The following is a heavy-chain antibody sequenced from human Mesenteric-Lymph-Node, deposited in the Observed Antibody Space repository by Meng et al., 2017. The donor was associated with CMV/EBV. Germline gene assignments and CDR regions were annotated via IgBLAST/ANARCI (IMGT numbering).Heavy chain of an antibody. CDR2: INTGNGNT. J-gene: IGHJ5*02. Sequence: KASGYTFTSYVMHWVRQAPGQRPEWMGWINTGNGNTKYSQKIQGRVTITRDTSASTAYMELSSLRSEDTAVYYCARDNSGGEFDWFDPWGQGTLVTVSS. V-gene: IGHV1-3*04. CDR3: ARDNSGGEFDWFDP. D-gene: IGHD2-15*01. CDR1: GYTFTSYV.